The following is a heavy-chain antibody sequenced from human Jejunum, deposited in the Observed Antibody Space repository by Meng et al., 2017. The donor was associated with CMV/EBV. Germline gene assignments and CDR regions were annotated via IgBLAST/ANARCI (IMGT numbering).Heavy chain of an antibody. CDR1: YIFTGYY. Sequence: YIFTGYYIHWVRQAPGQELQWMGWVNPNSGDTEYAHKFQGRVTMTRDTSITTAYMELSRLTSDDTAFYYCARGDVIGIFGVGWFDPWGQGTLVTVSS. CDR2: VNPNSGDT. CDR3: ARGDVIGIFGVGWFDP. V-gene: IGHV1-2*07. J-gene: IGHJ5*02. D-gene: IGHD3-3*01.